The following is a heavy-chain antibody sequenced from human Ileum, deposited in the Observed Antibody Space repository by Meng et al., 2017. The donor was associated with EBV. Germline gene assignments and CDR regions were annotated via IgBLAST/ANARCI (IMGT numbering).Heavy chain of an antibody. CDR2: IYYRGNN. V-gene: IGHV4-39*07. CDR1: GGSISTDNFY. Sequence: QEPGQGLGNPPEPLSPPFTVSGGSISTDNFYWGWHRQSRGKALGCIATIYYRGNNVYNPSLKSRLTISIDTSKNEFSLTLRSVTAADTALYYCASAYDYGDYEAFAYWGPGSLVTVSS. CDR3: ASAYDYGDYEAFAY. D-gene: IGHD4-17*01. J-gene: IGHJ4*02.